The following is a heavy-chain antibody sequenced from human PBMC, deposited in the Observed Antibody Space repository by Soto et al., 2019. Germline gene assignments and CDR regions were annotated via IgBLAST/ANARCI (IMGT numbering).Heavy chain of an antibody. Sequence: ASVKVSCKASGYTFTSYGISWVRQAPGQGLEWMGWISAYNGNTNYAQKLQGRVTMTTDTSTSTAYMELRSLRSDDTAVYYCARDYDFWSGYPLGIDYWGQGTLVTSPQ. J-gene: IGHJ4*02. CDR3: ARDYDFWSGYPLGIDY. V-gene: IGHV1-18*04. CDR1: GYTFTSYG. CDR2: ISAYNGNT. D-gene: IGHD3-3*01.